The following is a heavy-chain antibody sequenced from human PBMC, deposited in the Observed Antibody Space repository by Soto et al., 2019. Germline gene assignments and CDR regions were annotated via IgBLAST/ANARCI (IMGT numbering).Heavy chain of an antibody. J-gene: IGHJ4*02. Sequence: SLKLSCAASGFGFDEDAMHWVRQAPGKGLEWVSGISWSGDMIRYADSVKGRFTISRDNGKNSLYLQMNSLRTEDTAFYYCVQDSLSEPYGKFDNWGQGALVTVSS. CDR1: GFGFDEDA. CDR2: ISWSGDMI. CDR3: VQDSLSEPYGKFDN. D-gene: IGHD3-10*01. V-gene: IGHV3-9*01.